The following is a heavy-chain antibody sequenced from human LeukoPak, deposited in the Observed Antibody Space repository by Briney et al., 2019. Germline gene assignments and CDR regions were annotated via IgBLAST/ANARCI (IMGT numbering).Heavy chain of an antibody. D-gene: IGHD5-24*01. CDR3: ARGLQENLAWLQAFSAFDF. CDR1: GYTFTSYG. V-gene: IGHV1-18*01. CDR2: ISAYNGNT. J-gene: IGHJ3*01. Sequence: GASVKVSCKASGYTFTSYGISWVRQAPGQGLEWMGWISAYNGNTNYAQKLQGRVTVTTDTSTSTAYMELRSLRSDDTAVYYCARGLQENLAWLQAFSAFDFWGQGTMVTVSS.